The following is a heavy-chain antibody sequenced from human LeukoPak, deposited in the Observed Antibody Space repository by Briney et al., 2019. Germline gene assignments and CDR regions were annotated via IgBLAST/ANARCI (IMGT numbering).Heavy chain of an antibody. J-gene: IGHJ6*03. D-gene: IGHD2-21*01. CDR2: IYYSGTS. CDR1: GGSISRSTYS. V-gene: IGHV4-39*07. Sequence: PSETLSLTCSVSGGSISRSTYSWAWIRQPPGKGLEWIGGIYYSGTSYYTPSLKSRVTLSVDTSKNQFSLKVSSVTAADTAVYYCARAIAFSVGWDYYMDVWGKGTTVTVSS. CDR3: ARAIAFSVGWDYYMDV.